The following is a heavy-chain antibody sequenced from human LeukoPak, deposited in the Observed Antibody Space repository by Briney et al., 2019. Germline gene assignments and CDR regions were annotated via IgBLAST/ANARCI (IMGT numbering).Heavy chain of an antibody. Sequence: PGGSLRLSCAASGLTFSSYAMSWVRQAPGKGLEWVSYISSSSSTIYYADSVKGRFTISRDNAKNSLYLQMNSLRAEDTAVYYCARDSRYSGYEKNWFDPWGQGALVTVSS. V-gene: IGHV3-48*01. D-gene: IGHD5-12*01. CDR1: GLTFSSYA. J-gene: IGHJ5*02. CDR3: ARDSRYSGYEKNWFDP. CDR2: ISSSSSTI.